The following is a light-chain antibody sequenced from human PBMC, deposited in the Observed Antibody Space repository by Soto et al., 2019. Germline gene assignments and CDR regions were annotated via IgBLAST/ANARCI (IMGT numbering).Light chain of an antibody. CDR3: EQYYNTPPYT. J-gene: IGKJ2*01. CDR1: QTVLNSSNNKNY. V-gene: IGKV4-1*01. Sequence: DIVMTQSPDSLAVSLGERATINCKSSQTVLNSSNNKNYLAWYQQKPGQPPKLLIYWASTRESGGPDRFSGSGSDTDFTHTISSLQEEDVAFYYCEQYYNTPPYTFGQGTKLEIK. CDR2: WAS.